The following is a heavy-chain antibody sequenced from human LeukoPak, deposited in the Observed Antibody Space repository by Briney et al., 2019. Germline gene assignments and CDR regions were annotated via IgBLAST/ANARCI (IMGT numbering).Heavy chain of an antibody. D-gene: IGHD2-8*01. Sequence: SETLSLTCTVSGGSISSYYWSWIRQPPGKGLEWIGYIYYSGGTNYNPSLKSRVTISVDTSKNQFSLKLSSVTAADTAVYYCARSTFVYCTNGVCYYFDYWGQGTLVTVSS. V-gene: IGHV4-59*08. CDR1: GGSISSYY. CDR2: IYYSGGT. J-gene: IGHJ4*02. CDR3: ARSTFVYCTNGVCYYFDY.